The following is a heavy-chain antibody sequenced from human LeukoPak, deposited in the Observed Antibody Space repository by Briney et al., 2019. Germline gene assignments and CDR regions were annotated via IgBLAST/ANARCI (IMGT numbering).Heavy chain of an antibody. V-gene: IGHV4-61*02. D-gene: IGHD3-22*01. J-gene: IGHJ5*02. CDR3: ARSRLTVVATGWFDP. CDR1: GGSISSGSYY. CDR2: IYTSGST. Sequence: SETLSLTCTVSGGSISSGSYYWSWIRQPAGKGLEWIGRIYTSGSTNYNPSLKSRVTISVDTSKNQFSLKLSSVTAADTAVYYCARSRLTVVATGWFDPWGQGTLVTVSS.